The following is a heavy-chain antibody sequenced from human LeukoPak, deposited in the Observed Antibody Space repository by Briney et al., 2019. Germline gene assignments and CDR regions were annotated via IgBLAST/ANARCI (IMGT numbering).Heavy chain of an antibody. CDR3: ARGPGIQLWLLYAFDI. V-gene: IGHV4-59*01. CDR1: GGSISSYY. J-gene: IGHJ3*02. Sequence: SETLSLTCTVSGGSISSYYWSWIRQPPGKGLEWIGYIYYSGSTNYNPSLKSRVTISVDASKNQFSLKLSSVTAADTAVYYCARGPGIQLWLLYAFDIWGQGTMVTVSS. CDR2: IYYSGST. D-gene: IGHD5-18*01.